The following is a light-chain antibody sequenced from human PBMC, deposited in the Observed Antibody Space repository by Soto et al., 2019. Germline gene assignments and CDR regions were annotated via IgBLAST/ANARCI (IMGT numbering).Light chain of an antibody. Sequence: DIQMTQSPSTLSASVGDRVTITCRASQNINEWLAWYQQKQGKAPKFLIYDASTLESGVPSRFSGSGSGTEFNLTISILQPDDFAPYYHQRYNRYARTFGQGTKVEIK. V-gene: IGKV1-5*01. CDR1: QNINEW. J-gene: IGKJ1*01. CDR2: DAS. CDR3: QRYNRYART.